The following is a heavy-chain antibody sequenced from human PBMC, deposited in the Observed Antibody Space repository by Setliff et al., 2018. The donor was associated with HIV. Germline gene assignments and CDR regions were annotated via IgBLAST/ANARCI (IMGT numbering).Heavy chain of an antibody. Sequence: GGSLRLSCVASRFSFRHYPMSWVRQAPGKGLEWVSGISASGDNTYYADSVKGRFTISRDNSKDTLYLQMNSLRVGDTAVYYCAREILSSSAIDYWGQGTLVTVSS. D-gene: IGHD6-6*01. J-gene: IGHJ4*02. CDR1: RFSFRHYP. CDR2: ISASGDNT. V-gene: IGHV3-23*01. CDR3: AREILSSSAIDY.